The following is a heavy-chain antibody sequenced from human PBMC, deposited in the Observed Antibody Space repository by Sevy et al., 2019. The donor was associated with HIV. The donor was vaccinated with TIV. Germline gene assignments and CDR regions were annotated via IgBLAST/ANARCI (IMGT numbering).Heavy chain of an antibody. CDR2: LKSKADGGTV. J-gene: IGHJ4*02. CDR1: GFTFGDYA. Sequence: GGSLRLSCTTSGFTFGDYAMNWVRQAPGQGLKWVAFLKSKADGGTVDHAASVKGRFTISRDDSKSIAYLQMNDLTTEDTGVYYCTRWKGLQSIFDYWGQGALVTVSS. V-gene: IGHV3-49*04. D-gene: IGHD1-1*01. CDR3: TRWKGLQSIFDY.